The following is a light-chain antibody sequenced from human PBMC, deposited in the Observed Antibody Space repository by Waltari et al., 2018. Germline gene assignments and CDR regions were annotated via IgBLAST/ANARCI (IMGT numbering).Light chain of an antibody. CDR1: SSYVGGYDY. CDR3: CSYKRGATWV. CDR2: DVV. V-gene: IGLV2-14*03. J-gene: IGLJ3*02. Sequence: QSVLTQPASVSGSPGQSITLSCTGTSSYVGGYDYVSWYQQSPGKAPKLIIYDVVKRPSGVSTRFSASKSDNTASLTISGLQAEDEGDYYCCSYKRGATWVFGGGTALTVL.